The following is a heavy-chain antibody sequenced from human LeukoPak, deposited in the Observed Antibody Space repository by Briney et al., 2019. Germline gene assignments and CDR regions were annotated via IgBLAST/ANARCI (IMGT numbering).Heavy chain of an antibody. CDR1: GFTFSSYW. Sequence: PGGPLRLSCAASGFTFSSYWMNWVRQAPGRGLEWVANIKPDGSGKYYVDSVKGRFTISRDNAKNSLYLQMNSLRAEDTAVYYCARQNFEYWAQGTLVTVSS. V-gene: IGHV3-7*04. CDR2: IKPDGSGK. CDR3: ARQNFEY. J-gene: IGHJ4*02.